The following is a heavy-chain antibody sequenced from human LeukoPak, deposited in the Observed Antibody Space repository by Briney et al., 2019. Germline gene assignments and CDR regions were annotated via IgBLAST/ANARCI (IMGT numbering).Heavy chain of an antibody. CDR3: ARDVKDYDFWSGYSYSFDY. CDR1: GFTFSRHW. V-gene: IGHV3-21*01. J-gene: IGHJ4*02. Sequence: GGSLRLSCAASGFTFSRHWMNWVRQAPGKGLEWVSSISSSSSYIYYADSVKGRFTISRDNAKNSLYLQMNSLRAEDTAVYYCARDVKDYDFWSGYSYSFDYWGQGTLVTVSS. D-gene: IGHD3-3*01. CDR2: ISSSSSYI.